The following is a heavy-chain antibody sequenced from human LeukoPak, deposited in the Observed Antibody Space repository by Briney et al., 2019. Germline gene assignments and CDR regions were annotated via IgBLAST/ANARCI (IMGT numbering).Heavy chain of an antibody. J-gene: IGHJ4*02. D-gene: IGHD3-22*01. CDR2: IYPGDSDI. V-gene: IGHV5-51*01. Sequence: GESLKISCKGSEYSFTTHWIGWVRQMPGKGLEWMGIIYPGDSDIRYSPSFQGQVTISADKSISTAYLQWSSLRASDTAMYYCARPVDNDSYYFHYWGQGTLVTVSS. CDR1: EYSFTTHW. CDR3: ARPVDNDSYYFHY.